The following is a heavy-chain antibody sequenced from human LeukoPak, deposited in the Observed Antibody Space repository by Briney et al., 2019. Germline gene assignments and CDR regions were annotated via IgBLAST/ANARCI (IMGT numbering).Heavy chain of an antibody. D-gene: IGHD3-16*02. V-gene: IGHV4-34*01. CDR2: INHSGST. J-gene: IGHJ4*02. CDR1: GGSFSGYY. Sequence: PSETLSLTCAVYGGSFSGYYWSWIRQPPGKGLEWIGEINHSGSTNYNPSLKSRVTISVDTSKNQFSLKLSSVTAADTAVYYCARAVYDYVWGSYRCVYFDYWDQGTLVTVSS. CDR3: ARAVYDYVWGSYRCVYFDY.